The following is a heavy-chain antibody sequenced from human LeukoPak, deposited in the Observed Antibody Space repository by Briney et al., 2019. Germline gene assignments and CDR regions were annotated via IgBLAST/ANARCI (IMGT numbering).Heavy chain of an antibody. CDR1: GFTFSSYA. D-gene: IGHD2-2*01. J-gene: IGHJ4*02. V-gene: IGHV3-23*01. CDR3: AKDSRYTSRTREFDY. CDR2: ISGSGGST. Sequence: GGSLRLSCAASGFTFSSYAMSWVRQAPGKGLEWVSAISGSGGSTYYAESVKGRLTIARDNSKNTLYLQMNSLRAEDTAVYYCAKDSRYTSRTREFDYWGQGTLVTVSS.